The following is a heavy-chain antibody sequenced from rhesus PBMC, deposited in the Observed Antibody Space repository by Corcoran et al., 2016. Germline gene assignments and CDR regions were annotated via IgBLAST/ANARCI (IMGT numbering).Heavy chain of an antibody. CDR3: ARQNNWNYVGYFDY. Sequence: QVQLQESGPGLVKPSETLSLTCAVSGYSISSGYYWGWIRQPPWKGLEYIGYISGSSGSTYYNPSLKSRVTISKDTSKNQFSLMLSSVTAADTAVYYCARQNNWNYVGYFDYWGQGVLVTVSS. CDR1: GYSISSGYY. J-gene: IGHJ4*01. CDR2: ISGSSGST. D-gene: IGHD1-26*01. V-gene: IGHV4-99*01.